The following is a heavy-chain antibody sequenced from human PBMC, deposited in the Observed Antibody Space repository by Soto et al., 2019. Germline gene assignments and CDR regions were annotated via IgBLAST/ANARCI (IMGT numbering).Heavy chain of an antibody. CDR3: AASIFYYGMDV. CDR1: GYTFTNDW. J-gene: IGHJ6*02. Sequence: GESLKISCKGFGYTFTNDWIGWVRQMPGKGPEWMGIIYPGDSDTKYNPSFQGQVTISADKSITTTYLQWSSLKASDTAIYYCAASIFYYGMDVWGQGTTVTV. CDR2: IYPGDSDT. V-gene: IGHV5-51*01.